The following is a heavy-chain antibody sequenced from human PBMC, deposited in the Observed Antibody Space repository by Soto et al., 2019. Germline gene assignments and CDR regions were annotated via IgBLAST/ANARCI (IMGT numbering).Heavy chain of an antibody. D-gene: IGHD1-1*01. CDR2: AYYTGDT. V-gene: IGHV4-59*01. J-gene: IGHJ5*02. CDR3: ARTKYKWNGGARWFVP. CDR1: GDSISSDY. Sequence: QVQLQESGPGLVRPSETLSLNCTVSGDSISSDYWSWIRQPPGKRLEWIGYAYYTGDTTYNPSLKRRVTISVHTSKNQFSLKLRSVTAADTAVYYCARTKYKWNGGARWFVPCGQGALVTVSS.